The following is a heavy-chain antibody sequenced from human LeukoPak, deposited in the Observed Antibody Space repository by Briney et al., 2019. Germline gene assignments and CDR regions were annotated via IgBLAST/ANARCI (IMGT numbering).Heavy chain of an antibody. Sequence: PGGSLRLSCAAYGFTFSSYSMNLVRQAPGKGLEWVSSISSSSSYIYYADSVKGRFTISRDNSKNTLYLQMNSLRAEDTAVYYCARAPYYYDSSGYWPSWGQGTLVTVSS. J-gene: IGHJ4*02. CDR3: ARAPYYYDSSGYWPS. D-gene: IGHD3-22*01. CDR1: GFTFSSYS. CDR2: ISSSSSYI. V-gene: IGHV3-21*01.